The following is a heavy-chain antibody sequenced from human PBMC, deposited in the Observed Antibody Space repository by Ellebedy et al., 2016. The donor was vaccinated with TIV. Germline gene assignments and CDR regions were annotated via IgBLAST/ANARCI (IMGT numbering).Heavy chain of an antibody. J-gene: IGHJ6*02. V-gene: IGHV4-39*01. CDR2: IYYSGST. Sequence: MPSETLSLTCTVSGGSISSSSYYWGWIRQPPGKGLEWIGSIYYSGSTYYNPSLKSRVTISVDTSKNQFSLKLSSVTAADTAVYYCARQLYDFWTNYYYYGMDVWGQGTTVTVSS. CDR1: GGSISSSSYY. D-gene: IGHD3-3*01. CDR3: ARQLYDFWTNYYYYGMDV.